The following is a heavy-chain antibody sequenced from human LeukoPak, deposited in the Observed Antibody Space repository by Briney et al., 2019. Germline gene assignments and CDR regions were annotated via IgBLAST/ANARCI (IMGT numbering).Heavy chain of an antibody. CDR3: AAEGRPTVVTFRKGAVDL. CDR1: GFIFSNYA. V-gene: IGHV3-23*01. Sequence: GGSLSLSCAVSGFIFSNYAMNWVRQAPGKGLEWVSAISGSGGSTYYADPVKGRFTISRDNSKNTLYLQMNSLRAEDTAVYYCAAEGRPTVVTFRKGAVDLWGQGTMVTVSS. J-gene: IGHJ3*01. D-gene: IGHD4-23*01. CDR2: ISGSGGST.